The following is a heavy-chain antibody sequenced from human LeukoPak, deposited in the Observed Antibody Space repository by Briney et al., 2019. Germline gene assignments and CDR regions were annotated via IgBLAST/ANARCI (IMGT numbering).Heavy chain of an antibody. CDR2: IYHDGST. CDR1: GYSISSGAC. Sequence: SETLSLTCAVSGYSISSGACWGWIRQPPGKGLQWIGCIYHDGSTYYNPSLQSRVTISVDTSKNQFSLKLTSVTATDAAVYYCVRDPPDYWGQGTLVTVSS. CDR3: VRDPPDY. V-gene: IGHV4-38-2*02. J-gene: IGHJ4*02.